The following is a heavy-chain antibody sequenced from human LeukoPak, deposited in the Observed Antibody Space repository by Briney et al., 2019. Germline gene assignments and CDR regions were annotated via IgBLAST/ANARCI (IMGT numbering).Heavy chain of an antibody. CDR3: ARGYWGYDS. J-gene: IGHJ4*02. Sequence: ASVKVSCKASGYTFTAHYMHWVRQAPGQGLEWMGWINPNSGGTNYAQKFQGWVTMTRDTSISTAYMELTRLKSDDTAVYYCARGYWGYDSWGQGTLVTVSS. D-gene: IGHD7-27*01. V-gene: IGHV1-2*04. CDR1: GYTFTAHY. CDR2: INPNSGGT.